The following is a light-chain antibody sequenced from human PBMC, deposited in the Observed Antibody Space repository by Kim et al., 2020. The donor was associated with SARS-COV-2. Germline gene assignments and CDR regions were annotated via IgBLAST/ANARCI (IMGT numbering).Light chain of an antibody. V-gene: IGLV2-11*01. CDR2: DVS. Sequence: GQSVTISCTGTSSDVGSYNYVSWHQQHPGTVPKLMIYDVSTRPSGVPDRFSGSKSGNTASMTISGLQAEDEADYYCCSYAGSAPYVFGAGTKVTVL. CDR1: SSDVGSYNY. CDR3: CSYAGSAPYV. J-gene: IGLJ3*02.